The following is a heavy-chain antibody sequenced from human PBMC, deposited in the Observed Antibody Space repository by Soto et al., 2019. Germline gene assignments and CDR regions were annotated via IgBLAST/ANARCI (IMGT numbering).Heavy chain of an antibody. J-gene: IGHJ5*02. CDR2: INHSGST. Sequence: LSLTCAVYGGSFSGYYWSWIRQPPGKGLEWIGEINHSGSTNYNPSLKSRVTISVDTSKNQFSLKLSSVTAADTAVYYCATRDYRAAAANWFDPWGQGTLVTVSS. D-gene: IGHD6-13*01. CDR3: ATRDYRAAAANWFDP. V-gene: IGHV4-34*01. CDR1: GGSFSGYY.